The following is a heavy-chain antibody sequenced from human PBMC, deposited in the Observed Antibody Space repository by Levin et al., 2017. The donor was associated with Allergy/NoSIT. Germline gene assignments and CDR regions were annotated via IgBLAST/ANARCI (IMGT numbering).Heavy chain of an antibody. Sequence: GGSLRLSCAASGFTFTTYAMSWVRQAPGKGREWVSSISANGGGTWYADSVKGRFTISRDNSKNTLYLQMNSLRAEDTAVYHCAKFSMRGGNCHGGFDIWGHGTMVTVSS. J-gene: IGHJ3*02. D-gene: IGHD2-21*01. CDR3: AKFSMRGGNCHGGFDI. CDR1: GFTFTTYA. V-gene: IGHV3-23*01. CDR2: ISANGGGT.